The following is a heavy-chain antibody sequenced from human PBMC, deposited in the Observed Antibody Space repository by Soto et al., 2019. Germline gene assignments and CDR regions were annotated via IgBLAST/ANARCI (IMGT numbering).Heavy chain of an antibody. V-gene: IGHV3-23*01. J-gene: IGHJ4*02. CDR2: ISGSGGST. CDR1: GFTFSSYA. CDR3: AKDIGYSYGYFDY. D-gene: IGHD5-18*01. Sequence: EVQLLESGGGLVQPGGSLRLSCAASGFTFSSYAMSWVRQAPGKGLEWVSAISGSGGSTYYADSVKGRFTISRDNSKNSLYLQMNSLRTEDTALYYCAKDIGYSYGYFDYWGQGTLVTVSS.